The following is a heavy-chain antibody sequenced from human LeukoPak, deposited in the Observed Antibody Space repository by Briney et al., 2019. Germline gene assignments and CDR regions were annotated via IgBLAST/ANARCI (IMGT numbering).Heavy chain of an antibody. J-gene: IGHJ4*02. D-gene: IGHD1-14*01. CDR3: ARDSFETDIDY. V-gene: IGHV3-7*01. CDR2: IKEDGSEK. Sequence: GVSLRLSCAASGFLFSRYWMSWVRQAPGKGLEWVANIKEDGSEKYYVESMKGRFTISRDNVKNSLYLQINSLRAEDTAVYYCARDSFETDIDYWGQGTLVTVSS. CDR1: GFLFSRYW.